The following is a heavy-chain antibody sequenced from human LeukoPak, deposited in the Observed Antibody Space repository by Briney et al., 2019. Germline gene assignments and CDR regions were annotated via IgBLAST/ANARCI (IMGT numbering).Heavy chain of an antibody. CDR3: AKLPAGASSWYGY. J-gene: IGHJ4*02. V-gene: IGHV3-23*01. CDR2: ISGSGGST. D-gene: IGHD6-13*01. Sequence: GGSLRLSCAASGFTFSSYAMSWVGQAPGKGLEWVSAISGSGGSTYYADSVKGRFTISRDNSKNTLYLRMNSLRAEDTAVYYCAKLPAGASSWYGYWGQGTLVTVSS. CDR1: GFTFSSYA.